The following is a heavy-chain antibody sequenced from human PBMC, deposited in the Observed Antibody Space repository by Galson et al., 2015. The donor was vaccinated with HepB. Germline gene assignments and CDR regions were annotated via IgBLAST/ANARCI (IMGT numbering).Heavy chain of an antibody. CDR1: GFPFSRHC. D-gene: IGHD3-22*01. J-gene: IGHJ3*02. Sequence: SLRLSCAASGFPFSRHCMHWVRQVPGKGLVWVSGISSDGSNKAYADSVKGRFTISRDSAKNTLYLQMNSLRAEDTAVYYCARDCRQDSSGYFAYDMWGQGTMVTVSS. CDR3: ARDCRQDSSGYFAYDM. CDR2: ISSDGSNK. V-gene: IGHV3-74*01.